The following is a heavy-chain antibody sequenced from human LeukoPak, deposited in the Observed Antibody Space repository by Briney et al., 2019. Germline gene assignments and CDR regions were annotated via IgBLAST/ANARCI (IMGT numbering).Heavy chain of an antibody. J-gene: IGHJ4*02. CDR3: AVGSYPQFDY. V-gene: IGHV4-59*06. Sequence: SETLSLTCTVSGGSISSYYWSWIRQPPGKGLEWIGYIYYSGSTYYNPSLKSRVTISVDTSKNQFSLKLSSVTAADTAVYYCAVGSYPQFDYWGQGTLVTVSS. D-gene: IGHD1-26*01. CDR1: GGSISSYY. CDR2: IYYSGST.